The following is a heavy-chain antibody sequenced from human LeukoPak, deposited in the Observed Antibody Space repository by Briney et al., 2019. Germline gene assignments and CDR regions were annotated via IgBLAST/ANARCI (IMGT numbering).Heavy chain of an antibody. J-gene: IGHJ4*02. CDR3: AKGRIYHSGSYYEVDY. D-gene: IGHD1-26*01. V-gene: IGHV3-30*18. CDR2: ISYDGSNK. Sequence: GRSLRLSCAASGFTFSSYGMHWDRQAPGKGLEWVAVISYDGSNKYYADSVKGRFTISRDNSKNTLYLQMNSPRAEDTAVYYCAKGRIYHSGSYYEVDYWGQGTLVTVSS. CDR1: GFTFSSYG.